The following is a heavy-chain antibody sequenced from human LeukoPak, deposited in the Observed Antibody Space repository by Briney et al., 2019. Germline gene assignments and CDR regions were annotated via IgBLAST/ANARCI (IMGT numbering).Heavy chain of an antibody. CDR1: GYTFTGYY. V-gene: IGHV1-2*02. Sequence: ASVKVYCKTSGYTFTGYYMYWVRQAPGQGLEWMGWINPSSGGTNYAQKFQGRVTMTRDTSISTVYMELSSLRSDDTAVYFCARRVVPTAFSWFDPWGQGTLVTVSP. CDR2: INPSSGGT. D-gene: IGHD2-2*01. CDR3: ARRVVPTAFSWFDP. J-gene: IGHJ5*02.